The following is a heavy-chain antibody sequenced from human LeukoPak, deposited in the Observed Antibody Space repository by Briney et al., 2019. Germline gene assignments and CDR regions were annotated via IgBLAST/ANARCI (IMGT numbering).Heavy chain of an antibody. CDR1: GFTFSSYA. CDR3: AKEPRHGYRYLGIDL. J-gene: IGHJ4*02. CDR2: ISGSGGST. D-gene: IGHD5-24*01. Sequence: GGSLRLSCAASGFTFSSYAMSWVRQAPGKGLECVSAISGSGGSTYYADSVKGRFTISRDNSKNTLYLQMNSLRAEDTAGYYWAKEPRHGYRYLGIDLWGQGTLVTVSS. V-gene: IGHV3-23*01.